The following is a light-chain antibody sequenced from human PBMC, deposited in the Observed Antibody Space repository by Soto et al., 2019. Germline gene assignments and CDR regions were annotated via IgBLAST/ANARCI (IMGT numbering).Light chain of an antibody. CDR2: DTS. Sequence: EIVLTQSPATLSLSPGERATLSCRASQSISNYLAWFQQKPGQAPRLLIYDTSNRATGIPPRFSGSGSVTDFTLTISSLEPEDFAVYYCQQRSNWPLTFGGGTKVEIK. CDR1: QSISNY. J-gene: IGKJ4*01. CDR3: QQRSNWPLT. V-gene: IGKV3-11*01.